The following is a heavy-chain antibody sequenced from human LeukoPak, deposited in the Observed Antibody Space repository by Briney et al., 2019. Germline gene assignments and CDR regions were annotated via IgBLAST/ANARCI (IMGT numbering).Heavy chain of an antibody. Sequence: PSETLSLTCTVSGDSISSFYWSWIRQPPGKGLEWIGCIYYIGTTNYNPSLKSRVTILVDTSKNQFSLQLSSVTAADTAIYYCARVNDGGSSWYYFDSWGQGTLVTVSS. J-gene: IGHJ4*02. V-gene: IGHV4-59*01. D-gene: IGHD6-13*01. CDR3: ARVNDGGSSWYYFDS. CDR2: IYYIGTT. CDR1: GDSISSFY.